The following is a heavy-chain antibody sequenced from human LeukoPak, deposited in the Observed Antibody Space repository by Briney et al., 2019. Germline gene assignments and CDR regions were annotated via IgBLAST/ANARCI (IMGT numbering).Heavy chain of an antibody. CDR3: ARDQGYSSSWYDWYFDL. J-gene: IGHJ2*01. CDR2: IYPRDGST. D-gene: IGHD6-13*01. V-gene: IGHV1-46*01. Sequence: GASVKVSCKASGYTFTSNYIHWVRQAPGQGLEWMGMIYPRDGSTSYAQKFQGRVTVTRDTSTSTVYMELSSLRSEDTAVYYCARDQGYSSSWYDWYFDLWGRGTLVTVSS. CDR1: GYTFTSNY.